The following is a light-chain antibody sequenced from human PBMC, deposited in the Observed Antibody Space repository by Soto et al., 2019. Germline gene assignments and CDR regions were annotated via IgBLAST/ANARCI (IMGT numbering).Light chain of an antibody. J-gene: IGKJ3*01. CDR2: GAS. Sequence: EIVMTQSPATLSVSPGERATLSCRASQSVSSNLAWYQQKPGQAPRLLIYGASTRATGIPARFSGSGSGTEFTLTISSLQSGDFAVYYCQQYNNWHFTFGPGTKVDIK. CDR1: QSVSSN. CDR3: QQYNNWHFT. V-gene: IGKV3-15*01.